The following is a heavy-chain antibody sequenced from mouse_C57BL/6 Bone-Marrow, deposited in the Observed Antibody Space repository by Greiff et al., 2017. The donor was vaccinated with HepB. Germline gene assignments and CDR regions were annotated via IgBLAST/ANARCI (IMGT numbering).Heavy chain of an antibody. J-gene: IGHJ4*01. D-gene: IGHD2-2*01. CDR3: ATKEGLWLRREAMDY. Sequence: DVKLVESGGGLVKPGGSLKLSCAASGFTFGDYGMHWVRQAPEKGLEWVAYISSGSSTIYYADTVKGRFTISRDNAKNTLFLQMTSLRSEDTAMYYCATKEGLWLRREAMDYWGQGTSVTVSS. CDR2: ISSGSSTI. V-gene: IGHV5-17*01. CDR1: GFTFGDYG.